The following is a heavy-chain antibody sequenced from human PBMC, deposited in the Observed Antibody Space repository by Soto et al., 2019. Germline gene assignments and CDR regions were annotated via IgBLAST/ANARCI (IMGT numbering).Heavy chain of an antibody. Sequence: QVQLVQSGAEVKKPGSSVKVSCKASGGTFSSYAISWVRQAPGRGLEWMGGIIPIFGTANYAQKFQGRVTITADESTSTAYMELSSLRSEDTAVYYCARDKTAAYGDYVFNWFDPWGQGTLVTVSS. CDR2: IIPIFGTA. J-gene: IGHJ5*02. D-gene: IGHD4-17*01. CDR1: GGTFSSYA. V-gene: IGHV1-69*01. CDR3: ARDKTAAYGDYVFNWFDP.